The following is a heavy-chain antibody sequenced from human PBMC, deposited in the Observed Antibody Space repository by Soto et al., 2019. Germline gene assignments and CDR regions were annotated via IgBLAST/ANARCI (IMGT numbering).Heavy chain of an antibody. CDR3: ARDSFSSGWPHLASEGSYGMDV. D-gene: IGHD6-19*01. CDR2: ISYDGSNE. V-gene: IGHV3-30-3*01. CDR1: GFTFSSYA. J-gene: IGHJ6*02. Sequence: GGSLRLSCAASGFTFSSYAMHWVRQAPGKGLEWVAVISYDGSNEYYADSVKGRFTISRDNSKNTLYLQMNSLRAEDTAVYYCARDSFSSGWPHLASEGSYGMDVWGQGTTVTVSS.